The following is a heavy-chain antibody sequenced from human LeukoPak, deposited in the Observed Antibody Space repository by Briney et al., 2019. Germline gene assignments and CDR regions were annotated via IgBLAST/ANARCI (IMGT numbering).Heavy chain of an antibody. Sequence: GESLKISCKCSGYSFTSYWIGWVRQMPGKGREWMVGIYPGDSDTRYSPSFQGQVTISADKSISTAYLQWSSLKASDTAMYYCARPRDYGGNVVEFQHWGQGTLVTVSS. CDR1: GYSFTSYW. CDR3: ARPRDYGGNVVEFQH. CDR2: IYPGDSDT. D-gene: IGHD4-23*01. J-gene: IGHJ1*01. V-gene: IGHV5-51*01.